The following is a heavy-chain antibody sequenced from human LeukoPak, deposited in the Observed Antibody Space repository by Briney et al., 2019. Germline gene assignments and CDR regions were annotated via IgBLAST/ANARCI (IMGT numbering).Heavy chain of an antibody. CDR3: ARTNPEDYSSSLYHLDY. J-gene: IGHJ4*02. Sequence: PGGSLRLSCAASGFTFSSYWMHWVRQAPGKGLVWVSRINSDGSSTSYADSVKGRFTISRDNAKNTLYLQMNSLRAEDTSVYYCARTNPEDYSSSLYHLDYWGQGTLVTVSS. CDR2: INSDGSST. CDR1: GFTFSSYW. V-gene: IGHV3-74*01. D-gene: IGHD6-6*01.